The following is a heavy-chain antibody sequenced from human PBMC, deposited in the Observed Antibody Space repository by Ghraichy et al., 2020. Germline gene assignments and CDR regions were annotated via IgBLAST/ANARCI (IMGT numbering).Heavy chain of an antibody. D-gene: IGHD1-1*01. J-gene: IGHJ6*03. CDR2: IHHEGKST. CDR1: GFSFSVSG. Sequence: GGSLRLSCAASGFSFSVSGMNWVRQAPGRGLEWLSDIHHEGKSTYYAESVKGRFTISRDNDRSSLYLQLSSLRDEDTAIYYCARGCQTYNCDMEDWGKGTPVTVSS. V-gene: IGHV3-48*02. CDR3: ARGCQTYNCDMED.